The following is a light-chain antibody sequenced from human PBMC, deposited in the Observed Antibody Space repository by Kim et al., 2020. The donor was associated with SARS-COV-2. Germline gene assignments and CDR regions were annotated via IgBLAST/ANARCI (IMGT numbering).Light chain of an antibody. V-gene: IGLV3-1*01. CDR3: QAWDSSAAV. Sequence: SPGQTATVAVSGDKPGDYFVCWYQHTPGQSPVLVIYRNDNRPSAIPERFSGSKSGNTATLTISGTQAMDEADYYCQAWDSSAAVFGGGTQLTVL. CDR1: KPGDYF. J-gene: IGLJ3*02. CDR2: RND.